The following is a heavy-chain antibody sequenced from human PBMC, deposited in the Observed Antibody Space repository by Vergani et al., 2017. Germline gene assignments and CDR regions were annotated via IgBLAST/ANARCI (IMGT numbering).Heavy chain of an antibody. J-gene: IGHJ4*02. CDR2: IFRSGTT. CDR3: ARENVVIARIFDF. CDR1: GDSLSSSDHY. V-gene: IGHV4-31*03. D-gene: IGHD2-21*01. Sequence: QVQLQESGPGLVKPSQTLSLTCTVSGDSLSSSDHYWSWIRQRSDKGLEWVGHIFRSGTTYYNPSLKSRLFMSVDTSKNQFSLKLTSVTAADTAMYYCARENVVIARIFDFWGQGTLVTVSS.